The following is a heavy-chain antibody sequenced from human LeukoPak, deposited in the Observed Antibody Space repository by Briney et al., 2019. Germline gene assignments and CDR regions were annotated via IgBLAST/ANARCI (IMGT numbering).Heavy chain of an antibody. D-gene: IGHD3-22*01. CDR3: AKDRNYYDSSAPGAFDY. Sequence: GGSLRLSCAASGFTFSSYAMSWVRQAPGKGLEWVSAISGSGGSTYYADSVKGRFTISRDNSKNTLYPQMNSLRAEDTAVYYCAKDRNYYDSSAPGAFDYWGQGTLVTVSS. CDR2: ISGSGGST. J-gene: IGHJ4*02. CDR1: GFTFSSYA. V-gene: IGHV3-23*01.